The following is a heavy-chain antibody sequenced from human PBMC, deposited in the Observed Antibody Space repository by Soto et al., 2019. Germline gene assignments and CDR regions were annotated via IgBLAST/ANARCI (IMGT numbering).Heavy chain of an antibody. CDR1: GFSFSSYG. J-gene: IGHJ4*02. CDR3: ATSNWNFFDY. D-gene: IGHD1-20*01. Sequence: QVQLVESGGGVVQPGGSLRLSCAASGFSFSSYGMHWVRQAPGKGLEWVAVIWNDSSNKLYPDSVRGRFTISRYNSKSSLFLQMNSRRAEDTSVYYCATSNWNFFDYWGQGALVTVSS. V-gene: IGHV3-33*03. CDR2: IWNDSSNK.